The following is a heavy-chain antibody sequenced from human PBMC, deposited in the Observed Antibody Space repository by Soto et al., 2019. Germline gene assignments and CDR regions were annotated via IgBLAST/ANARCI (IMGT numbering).Heavy chain of an antibody. CDR2: IKQDGSEK. Sequence: GGSLRLSCAASGCTFSSYWMSWVRQAPGKGLEWVANIKQDGSEKYYVDSVKGRFTISRDNAKNSLYLQMNSLRAEDTAVYYCARDRYSYYDFWSGSLPYYYYGMDVWGQGTTVTVSS. CDR1: GCTFSSYW. V-gene: IGHV3-7*01. J-gene: IGHJ6*02. D-gene: IGHD3-3*01. CDR3: ARDRYSYYDFWSGSLPYYYYGMDV.